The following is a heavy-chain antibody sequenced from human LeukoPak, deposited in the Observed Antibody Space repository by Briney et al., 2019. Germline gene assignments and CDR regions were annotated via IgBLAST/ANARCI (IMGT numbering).Heavy chain of an antibody. CDR3: ARGRPPNYYGSGSYPKRYYFDY. CDR1: DRSFSGHF. J-gene: IGHJ4*02. D-gene: IGHD3-10*01. CDR2: INHSGDT. V-gene: IGHV4-34*01. Sequence: SETLSLTCGVNDRSFSGHFWSWIRQPPGKGLEWIGEINHSGDTNYNPSLKSRVTISVDTSKNQFSVKLSSVTAADTAFYYCARGRPPNYYGSGSYPKRYYFDYWGQGTLVTVSS.